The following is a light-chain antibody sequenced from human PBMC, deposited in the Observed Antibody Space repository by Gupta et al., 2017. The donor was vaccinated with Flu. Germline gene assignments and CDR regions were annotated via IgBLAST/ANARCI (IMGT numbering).Light chain of an antibody. CDR2: RNN. J-gene: IGLJ3*02. V-gene: IGLV1-47*01. Sequence: SNIGNNFVSRDQQLPGPAPKHLIFRNNQRPAGVPDRPSEVPDRFSGSKSGTSASLAISGLRPEDEGDYYCAAWDDSLSGNWVFGGGTKLTVL. CDR1: SNIGNNF. CDR3: AAWDDSLSGNWV.